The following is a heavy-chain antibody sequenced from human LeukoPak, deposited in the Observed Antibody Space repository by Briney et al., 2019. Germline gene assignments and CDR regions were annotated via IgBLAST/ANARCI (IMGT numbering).Heavy chain of an antibody. CDR3: ARDRSSGPAFDY. D-gene: IGHD3-22*01. CDR2: ISSSSSYI. CDR1: GFTFSSYS. J-gene: IGHJ4*02. Sequence: KPGGSLRLSCAASGFTFSSYSMNWVRQAPGKGLEWVSSISSSSSYIYYADSVKGRFTTSRDNAKNSLYLQMNSLRAEDTAVYYCARDRSSGPAFDYWGQGTLVTVSS. V-gene: IGHV3-21*01.